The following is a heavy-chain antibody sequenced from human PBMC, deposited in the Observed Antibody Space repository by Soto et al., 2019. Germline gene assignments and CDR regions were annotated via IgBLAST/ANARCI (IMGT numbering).Heavy chain of an antibody. CDR1: GGSISSGGYY. Sequence: LSLTCTVSGGSISSGGYYWSWIRQHPGKGLEWIGYIYYSGSTYYNPSLKSRVTISVDTSKNQFSLKLSSVTAADTAVYYCARVNRGVTMYDYWGQGTLVTVSS. V-gene: IGHV4-31*03. CDR3: ARVNRGVTMYDY. J-gene: IGHJ4*02. CDR2: IYYSGST. D-gene: IGHD2-21*02.